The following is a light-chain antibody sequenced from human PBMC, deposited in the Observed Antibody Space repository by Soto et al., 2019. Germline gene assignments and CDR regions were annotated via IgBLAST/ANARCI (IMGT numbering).Light chain of an antibody. CDR1: SSDVGSYNL. J-gene: IGLJ1*01. CDR2: EVS. CDR3: CSYAGSRTSYV. V-gene: IGLV2-23*02. Sequence: QSVLTQPASVSGSPGQSITISCTGTSSDVGSYNLVSWYQQHPGKAPKLMIYEVSKRPSGVSNRFSGSKSGNTASLTISGFQAEDEADYYCCSYAGSRTSYVFGTGTKVTVL.